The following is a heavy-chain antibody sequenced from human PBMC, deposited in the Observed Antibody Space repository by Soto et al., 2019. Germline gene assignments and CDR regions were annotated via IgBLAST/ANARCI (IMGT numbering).Heavy chain of an antibody. J-gene: IGHJ5*02. CDR1: GGSISIYY. D-gene: IGHD3-16*02. CDR3: ARVKYDYVWGSYRRMMGNWFDP. V-gene: IGHV4-59*12. Sequence: SETLSLTCTVSGGSISIYYWSWIRQPPGKGLEWIGYIYYSGSTNYNPSLKSRVTISVDTSKNQFSLKLSSVTAADTAVYYCARVKYDYVWGSYRRMMGNWFDPWGQGTLVTVSS. CDR2: IYYSGST.